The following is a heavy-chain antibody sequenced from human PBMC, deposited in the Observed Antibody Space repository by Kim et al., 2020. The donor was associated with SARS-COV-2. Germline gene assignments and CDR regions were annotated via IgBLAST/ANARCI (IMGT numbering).Heavy chain of an antibody. CDR1: GFTFGDYA. CDR3: TRDVRGGVVVTDSRTTQPYNYFDP. V-gene: IGHV3-49*03. CDR2: IRSTADGGTI. J-gene: IGHJ5*02. Sequence: GGSLRLSCTASGFTFGDYAMSWFRQAPGKGLEWVGFIRSTADGGTIEYAASVKGRFTISRDDSKSIAYLQMNSLKTEDTAVYYCTRDVRGGVVVTDSRTTQPYNYFDPWGQGTLVTVSS. D-gene: IGHD2-21*02.